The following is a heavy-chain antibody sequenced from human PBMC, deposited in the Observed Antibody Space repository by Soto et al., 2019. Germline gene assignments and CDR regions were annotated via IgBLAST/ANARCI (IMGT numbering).Heavy chain of an antibody. CDR3: ARGDREDIAVVIGARPGEYGVDV. D-gene: IGHD2-15*01. CDR1: GFTFRIYA. V-gene: IGHV3-30-3*01. CDR2: ISYDGSNK. J-gene: IGHJ6*02. Sequence: QVQLVESGGGVVQPGRSLRLSCAASGFTFRIYAMHWVRQAPGKGLECVAVISYDGSNKFYRDSVKGRFTISRDNSKNTLYQQINSRRYEDTAVYYCARGDREDIAVVIGARPGEYGVDVWGQGTTVTVSS.